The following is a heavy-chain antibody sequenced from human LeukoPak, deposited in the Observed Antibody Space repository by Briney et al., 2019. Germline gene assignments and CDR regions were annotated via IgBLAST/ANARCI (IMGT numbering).Heavy chain of an antibody. J-gene: IGHJ4*02. CDR1: GLTVSSNF. CDR2: IHSDGRT. Sequence: PGRPLRLSCAASGLTVSSNFMSWVRQAPGKGLEWVSVIHSDGRTFYADTVKGRFTVSRDNSNDMLFLQMNSLRPEDTAVYYCARDVDGMATGYFDYWGQGTPVTVSS. V-gene: IGHV3-66*02. D-gene: IGHD5-12*01. CDR3: ARDVDGMATGYFDY.